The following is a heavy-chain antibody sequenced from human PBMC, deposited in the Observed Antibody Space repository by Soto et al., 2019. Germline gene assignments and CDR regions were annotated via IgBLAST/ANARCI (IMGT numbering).Heavy chain of an antibody. J-gene: IGHJ3*02. V-gene: IGHV1-69*13. Sequence: GASVKVSCKASGGTFSSYAISWVRQAPGQGLEWMGGIIPIFGTANYAQKFQGRVTITADESTSTAYMELSSLRSEDTAVYYCARNRIAAAGRGAFDIWGQGTIVTVSS. CDR2: IIPIFGTA. CDR3: ARNRIAAAGRGAFDI. D-gene: IGHD6-13*01. CDR1: GGTFSSYA.